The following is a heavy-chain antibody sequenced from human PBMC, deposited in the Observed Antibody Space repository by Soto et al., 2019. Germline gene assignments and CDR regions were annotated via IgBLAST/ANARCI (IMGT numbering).Heavy chain of an antibody. CDR2: IWYDGSNK. V-gene: IGHV3-33*01. D-gene: IGHD6-6*01. CDR1: GFTFSSYG. Sequence: PGGSLRLSCAASGFTFSSYGMHWVRQAPGKGLEWVAVIWYDGSNKYYADSVKGRFTISRDNSKNTLYLQMNSLRAEDTAVYYCARDPNSSSPGSYYYYGMDVWGQGTTVTVSS. J-gene: IGHJ6*02. CDR3: ARDPNSSSPGSYYYYGMDV.